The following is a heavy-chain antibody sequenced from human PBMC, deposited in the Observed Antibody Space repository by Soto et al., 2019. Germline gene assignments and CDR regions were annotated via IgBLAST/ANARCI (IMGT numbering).Heavy chain of an antibody. Sequence: GASVKVSCKASGYTFTGYYMHWVRQAPGQGLEWMGWINPNSGGTNYAQKFQGWVTMARDTSISTAYMELSRLRSDDTAVYYCARDLGVRGGTFDYWGQGTLVTVSS. CDR3: ARDLGVRGGTFDY. V-gene: IGHV1-2*04. D-gene: IGHD3-10*01. CDR2: INPNSGGT. CDR1: GYTFTGYY. J-gene: IGHJ4*02.